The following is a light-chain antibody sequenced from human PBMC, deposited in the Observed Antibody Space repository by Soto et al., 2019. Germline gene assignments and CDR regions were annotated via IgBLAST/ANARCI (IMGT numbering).Light chain of an antibody. CDR3: QQYNNWWT. V-gene: IGKV3-15*01. J-gene: IGKJ1*01. Sequence: EILMTQSPSTLAVSPGERATLSCRASQSVSNSLAWYQQKPGQAPRLLIYGASTRATGIQARFSGSGSETEFTLTISSMQSEDFAVYYCQQYNNWWTFGQGTKWIS. CDR2: GAS. CDR1: QSVSNS.